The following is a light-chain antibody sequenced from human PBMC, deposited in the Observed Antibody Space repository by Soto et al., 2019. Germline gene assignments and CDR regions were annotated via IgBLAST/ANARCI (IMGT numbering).Light chain of an antibody. Sequence: DIQMTQSPSTLSASIGDRVTITCRASQSVSSWVAWYQQKPGKAPKFLVYDASTLERGVPSRFRGSGYGTEFTLTISSLQPDDFATYYCQQYNSYPWTFGQGTKVDIK. CDR1: QSVSSW. CDR3: QQYNSYPWT. J-gene: IGKJ1*01. V-gene: IGKV1-5*01. CDR2: DAS.